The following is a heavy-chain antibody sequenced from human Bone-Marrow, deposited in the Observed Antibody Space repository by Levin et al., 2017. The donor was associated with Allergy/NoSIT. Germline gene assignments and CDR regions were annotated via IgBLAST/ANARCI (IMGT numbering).Heavy chain of an antibody. Sequence: QSGGSLRLSCAASGFTVSSNNMSWVRQAPGKGLEWVSVIYSGGSTYYADSVKGRFTISRDNSKNTLYLQMNSLRAEDTAVYYCATTLHAAAGSEAFDIWGQGTMVTVSS. CDR1: GFTVSSNN. D-gene: IGHD6-13*01. CDR3: ATTLHAAAGSEAFDI. CDR2: IYSGGST. V-gene: IGHV3-53*01. J-gene: IGHJ3*02.